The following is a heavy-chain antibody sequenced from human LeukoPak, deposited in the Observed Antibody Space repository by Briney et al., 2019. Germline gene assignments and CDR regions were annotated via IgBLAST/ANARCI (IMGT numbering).Heavy chain of an antibody. CDR2: IRYNGRTT. CDR1: GFTFSSSG. Sequence: PGGSLRLSCVASGFTFSSSGMHWVRQAPGKGLEWVAFIRYNGRTTYYADSVKGRFTISRDNSKNTVFLQMYSLRAEDTAAYYCSRGAFYNILTGFKSRSLGFDYWGQGTLVTVSS. V-gene: IGHV3-30*02. J-gene: IGHJ4*02. CDR3: SRGAFYNILTGFKSRSLGFDY. D-gene: IGHD3-9*01.